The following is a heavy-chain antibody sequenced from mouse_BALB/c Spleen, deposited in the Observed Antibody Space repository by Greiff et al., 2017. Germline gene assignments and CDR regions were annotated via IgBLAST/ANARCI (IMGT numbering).Heavy chain of an antibody. CDR2: ISSGGSYT. CDR1: GFTFSSYA. Sequence: EVHLVESGGGLVKPGGSLKLSCAASGFTFSSYAMSWVRQTPEKRLEWVATISSGGSYTYYPDSVKGRFTISRDNAKNTLYLQMSSLRSEDTAMYYCASYYGNYGDYWGQGTSVTVSS. CDR3: ASYYGNYGDY. D-gene: IGHD2-1*01. V-gene: IGHV5-9-3*01. J-gene: IGHJ4*01.